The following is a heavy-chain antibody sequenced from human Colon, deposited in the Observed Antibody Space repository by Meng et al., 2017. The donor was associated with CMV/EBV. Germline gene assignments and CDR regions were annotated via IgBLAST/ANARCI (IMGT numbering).Heavy chain of an antibody. CDR3: ARENYYERNGYYGGVDY. CDR2: ITAGGSSI. Sequence: GGSLRLSCVVSGFTFRDYYMSWIRQAPGKGLEWVSFITAGGSSIYYADSVKGRFTISRDNAKNSLYLQMNSLRAEDTAMYYCARENYYERNGYYGGVDYWGQGTLVTVSS. D-gene: IGHD3-22*01. J-gene: IGHJ4*02. CDR1: GFTFRDYY. V-gene: IGHV3-11*01.